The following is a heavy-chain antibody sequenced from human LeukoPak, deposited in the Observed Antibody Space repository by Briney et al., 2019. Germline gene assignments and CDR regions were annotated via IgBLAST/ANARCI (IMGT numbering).Heavy chain of an antibody. Sequence: PGGSLRLSCAASAFTFRTYGMHWVRQAPGKGLEWVAVILYDANNKYYADSVKGRFTISRDNSKNTLYLQMNSLRAEDTAVYYCAKDRHPARTDGYYFDYWGQGTLVTVSS. CDR2: ILYDANNK. D-gene: IGHD1-14*01. J-gene: IGHJ4*02. CDR1: AFTFRTYG. CDR3: AKDRHPARTDGYYFDY. V-gene: IGHV3-30*18.